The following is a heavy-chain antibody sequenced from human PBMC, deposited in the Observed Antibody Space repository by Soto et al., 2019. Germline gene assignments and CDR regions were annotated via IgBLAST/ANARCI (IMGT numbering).Heavy chain of an antibody. V-gene: IGHV3-66*01. CDR3: ARDLNNHIKFDD. Sequence: EVQLVESGGGLVQPGGSLRLSCAASGFTVSSNYMSWVRQAPGKGLEWVSVIYSGGTTYYADSVKGRFTISRDNSKNTLYLQMNSLRAEDTAVYYCARDLNNHIKFDDWGQGTWSPSPQ. CDR2: IYSGGTT. J-gene: IGHJ4*02. CDR1: GFTVSSNY.